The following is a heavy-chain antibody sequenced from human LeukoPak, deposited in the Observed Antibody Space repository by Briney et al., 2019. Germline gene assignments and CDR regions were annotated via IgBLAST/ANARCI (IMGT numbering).Heavy chain of an antibody. Sequence: GGSLRLSCTASGFTFSIYWMTWVRQAPGKGLEWVANIKEDGSEENYVDSVKGRFTISRDNAKNSLYLQMNSLRVEDTAVYYCARSGSEIDYWGQGALVTVSS. J-gene: IGHJ4*02. CDR2: IKEDGSEE. V-gene: IGHV3-7*01. D-gene: IGHD1-26*01. CDR1: GFTFSIYW. CDR3: ARSGSEIDY.